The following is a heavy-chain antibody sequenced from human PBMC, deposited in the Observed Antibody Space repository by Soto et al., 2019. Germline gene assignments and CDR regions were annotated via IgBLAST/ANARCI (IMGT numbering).Heavy chain of an antibody. J-gene: IGHJ4*02. CDR2: ISGSGGNI. V-gene: IGHV3-23*01. CDR3: ARQTWDYYSSNFDY. Sequence: PGGSLRLSCAASGFTFSSYAMSWVRQAPGKGLEWVSAISGSGGNIYYADSLKGRFTISRDNAKNSLYLQMDSLRDEDTAVYYCARQTWDYYSSNFDYWGLGTLVTVSS. CDR1: GFTFSSYA. D-gene: IGHD3-10*01.